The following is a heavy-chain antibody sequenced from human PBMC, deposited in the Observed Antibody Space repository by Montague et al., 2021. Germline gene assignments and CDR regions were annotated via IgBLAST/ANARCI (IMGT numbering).Heavy chain of an antibody. D-gene: IGHD7-27*01. CDR1: GGSISEFY. J-gene: IGHJ4*02. Sequence: SHSLSLTCTVTGGSISEFYWSWIRQYPEKGLEWIGYIYDSGTTNYNPSLKSRVTISADTSMNQFSLNLRSVTAADTAVYFCARRLGIRAPFDYWGQGTLVTVSS. CDR3: ARRLGIRAPFDY. CDR2: IYDSGTT. V-gene: IGHV4-59*08.